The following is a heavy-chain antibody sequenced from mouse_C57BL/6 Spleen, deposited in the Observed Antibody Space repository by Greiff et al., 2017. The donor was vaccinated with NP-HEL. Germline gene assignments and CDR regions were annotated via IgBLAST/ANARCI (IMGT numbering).Heavy chain of an antibody. J-gene: IGHJ1*03. D-gene: IGHD1-1*01. Sequence: VQLQQSGPELVKPGASVKISCKASGYSFTSYYIHWVKQRPGQGLEWIGWIYPGSGNTKYNEKFKGKATLTADTSSSTAYMQLSSLTSEDSAVYYCARSGSYYGSSYWYFDVWGTGTTVTVSS. CDR3: ARSGSYYGSSYWYFDV. CDR1: GYSFTSYY. V-gene: IGHV1-66*01. CDR2: IYPGSGNT.